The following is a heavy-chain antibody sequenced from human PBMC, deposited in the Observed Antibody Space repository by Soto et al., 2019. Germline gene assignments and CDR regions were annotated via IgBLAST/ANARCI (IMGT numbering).Heavy chain of an antibody. D-gene: IGHD6-13*01. J-gene: IGHJ4*02. Sequence: EVHLLESGGGLVQPGESLRLSCGASGFTFSSCVMTWVRQAPGKGLEWVSCISESGTGTYYADSVKGRFTISRDNSKNTMYLQMNNLRAEDTGVYYCAKGLINGRWYAEDWGQGTLVTVSS. CDR3: AKGLINGRWYAED. CDR1: GFTFSSCV. CDR2: ISESGTGT. V-gene: IGHV3-23*01.